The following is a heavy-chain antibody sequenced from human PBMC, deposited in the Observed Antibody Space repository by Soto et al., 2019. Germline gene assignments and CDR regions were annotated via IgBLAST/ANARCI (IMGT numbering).Heavy chain of an antibody. CDR2: MNPNSGNT. V-gene: IGHV1-8*01. CDR3: ARDRIAYYDSGDY. D-gene: IGHD3-22*01. J-gene: IGHJ4*02. CDR1: GYTFTSYD. Sequence: GASVKVSCKASGYTFTSYDINWVRQATGQGLEWMGWMNPNSGNTGYAQKFQGRVTMTRDTSTSTVYMELSSLRSEDTAVYYCARDRIAYYDSGDYWGQGTLVTVSS.